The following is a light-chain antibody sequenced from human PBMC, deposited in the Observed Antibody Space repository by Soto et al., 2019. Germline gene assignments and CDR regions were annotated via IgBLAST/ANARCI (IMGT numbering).Light chain of an antibody. CDR2: EVN. CDR1: SSDVGGYNY. CDR3: QSFDKYLSAVV. Sequence: QSALTQPASVSGSPGQSIAISCTGTSSDVGGYNYVSWYQHHPGKAPKLMIYEVNNRPSGVSNRFSGSKSGNTASLTISGLQAEDEADYYCQSFDKYLSAVVFGGGTKVTVL. J-gene: IGLJ2*01. V-gene: IGLV2-14*01.